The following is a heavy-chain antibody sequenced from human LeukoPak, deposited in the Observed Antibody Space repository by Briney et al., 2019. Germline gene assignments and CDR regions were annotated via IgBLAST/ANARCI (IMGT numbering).Heavy chain of an antibody. Sequence: GGSLRLSCAASGFTFSYYSMNWVRQAPGNGLEWVSYISSSSSYIYYADSVKGRFTISRDNAKNSLYLQMNSLRAEDTAVYYCARESVTMVRGVIIGYGMDVWGQGTTVTVSS. CDR2: ISSSSSYI. CDR3: ARESVTMVRGVIIGYGMDV. J-gene: IGHJ6*02. V-gene: IGHV3-21*01. D-gene: IGHD3-10*01. CDR1: GFTFSYYS.